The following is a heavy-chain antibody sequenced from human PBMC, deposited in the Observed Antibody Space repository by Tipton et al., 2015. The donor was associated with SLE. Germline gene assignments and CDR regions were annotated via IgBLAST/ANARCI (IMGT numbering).Heavy chain of an antibody. CDR3: ARLEIVTMIEGYKVWGFDP. CDR1: GGSIRSSSYY. D-gene: IGHD3-22*01. J-gene: IGHJ5*02. CDR2: IYYSGTT. V-gene: IGHV4-39*07. Sequence: TLSLTCTVSGGSIRSSSYYWAWVRQPPGKGLEWIGSIYYSGTTHYNPSLKSRVTISVDTSKNQFSLKLTAVTAADTAMYYCARLEIVTMIEGYKVWGFDPWGQGTLVTVSS.